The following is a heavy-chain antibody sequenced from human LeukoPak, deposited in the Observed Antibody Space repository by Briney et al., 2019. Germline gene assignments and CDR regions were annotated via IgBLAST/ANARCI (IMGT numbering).Heavy chain of an antibody. V-gene: IGHV1-8*03. D-gene: IGHD6-13*01. CDR2: MNPNSGNT. CDR3: ATVRVAAAARYYYYYMDV. Sequence: ASVKVSCKASGYTFTNYDINWVRQATGQGLEWMGWMNPNSGNTGYAQKFQGRVTITRNTSISTAYMELSSLRSEDTAVYYCATVRVAAAARYYYYYMDVWGKGTTVTVSS. J-gene: IGHJ6*03. CDR1: GYTFTNYD.